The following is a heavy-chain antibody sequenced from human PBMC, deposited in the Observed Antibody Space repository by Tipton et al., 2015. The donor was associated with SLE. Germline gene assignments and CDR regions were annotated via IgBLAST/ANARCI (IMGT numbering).Heavy chain of an antibody. D-gene: IGHD2-2*01. CDR1: GGTFTNYA. CDR3: SAASSPRDYYMDV. CDR2: IVPLFGTT. J-gene: IGHJ6*03. V-gene: IGHV1-69*06. Sequence: QSGPEVKKPGSSARVSCKTSGGTFTNYAFNWVRQAPGQGLEWVGKIVPLFGTTDYAPNFQGRVTFTADKSTKTAYMEVSSLTSADSAVYYCSAASSPRDYYMDVWGKGTAVSVSS.